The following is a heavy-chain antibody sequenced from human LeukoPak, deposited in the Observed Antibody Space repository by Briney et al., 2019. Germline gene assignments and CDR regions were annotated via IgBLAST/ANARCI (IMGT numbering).Heavy chain of an antibody. CDR2: IHYSGST. V-gene: IGHV4-39*01. Sequence: PSETLSLTCTVSGGSISSSSSYWGWIRQPPGKGLEWIGSIHYSGSTYYNPSLKSRVTISVDTSKNQFSLKLSSVTAADTAVYFCARLGRGIPAENWGQGTLVTVSS. CDR3: ARLGRGIPAEN. D-gene: IGHD6-25*01. CDR1: GGSISSSSSY. J-gene: IGHJ4*02.